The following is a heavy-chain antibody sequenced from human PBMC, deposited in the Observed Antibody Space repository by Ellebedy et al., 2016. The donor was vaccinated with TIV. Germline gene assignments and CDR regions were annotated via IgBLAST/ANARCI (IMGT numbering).Heavy chain of an antibody. D-gene: IGHD3-10*01. J-gene: IGHJ4*02. CDR1: GDTFSSYA. V-gene: IGHV1-69*13. CDR3: ARAISPMVRGVIFED. CDR2: IIPLLGAP. Sequence: ASVKVSCXVSGDTFSSYAISWVRQAPGQGFEWLGGIIPLLGAPNYAQKVQGRVTITADASTRTAYMELRSLTSEDTAIYYCARAISPMVRGVIFEDWGQGALVTFSS.